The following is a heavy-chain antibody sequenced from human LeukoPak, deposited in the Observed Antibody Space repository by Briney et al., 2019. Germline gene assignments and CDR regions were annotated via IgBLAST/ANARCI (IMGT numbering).Heavy chain of an antibody. J-gene: IGHJ4*02. CDR1: GGSFSGYY. D-gene: IGHD3-10*01. CDR3: ARHGDYYGSGSRY. V-gene: IGHV4-34*01. Sequence: SETLSLTCAVYGGSFSGYYWSWIRQPPGKGLEWIGEINHSGSTNYNPSLKSRVTISVDTSKNQFSLKLSSVTAADTAVYYCARHGDYYGSGSRYWGQGTLVTVSS. CDR2: INHSGST.